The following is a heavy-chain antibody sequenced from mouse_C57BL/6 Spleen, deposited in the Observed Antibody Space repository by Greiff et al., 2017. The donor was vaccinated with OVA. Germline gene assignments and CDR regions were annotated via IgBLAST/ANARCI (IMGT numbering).Heavy chain of an antibody. V-gene: IGHV5-12*01. CDR3: ARHGYYGSSPNLPFAY. J-gene: IGHJ3*01. CDR2: ISNGGGST. Sequence: EVKLVESGGGLVQPGGSLKLSCAASGFTFSDYYMYWVRQTPEKRLEWVAYISNGGGSTYYPDTVKGRFTISRDNAKNPLYLQMSRLKSEDTAMYYCARHGYYGSSPNLPFAYWGQGTLVTVSA. CDR1: GFTFSDYY. D-gene: IGHD1-1*01.